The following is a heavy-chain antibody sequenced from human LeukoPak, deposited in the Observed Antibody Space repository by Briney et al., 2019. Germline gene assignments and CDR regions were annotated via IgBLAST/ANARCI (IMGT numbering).Heavy chain of an antibody. D-gene: IGHD3-9*01. CDR3: AKLDTGYYVHRSTDDY. CDR1: GFTFSSYA. V-gene: IGHV3-23*01. J-gene: IGHJ4*02. CDR2: ISGSDGTT. Sequence: GGSLRLSCAASGFTFSSYAMTWVRQAPGKGLEWVSAISGSDGTTYYADSVRGRFTISRDNYKNTLYLQMNSLRAEDTAVYYCAKLDTGYYVHRSTDDYWGQGTLVTVSS.